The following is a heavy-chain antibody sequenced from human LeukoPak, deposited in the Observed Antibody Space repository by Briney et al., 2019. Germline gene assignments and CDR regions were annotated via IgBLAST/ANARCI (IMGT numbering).Heavy chain of an antibody. Sequence: ASVKVSFKASGYTFSNYYMHWVRQAPGQGLEWMGVINPSGGSTSYAQKFQGRVTMTRDTSTSTVYMELSSLRSEDTAVYYCARGVFGDNSGRNWFDPWGQGTLVTVSS. CDR1: GYTFSNYY. D-gene: IGHD4-23*01. CDR2: INPSGGST. V-gene: IGHV1-46*01. J-gene: IGHJ5*02. CDR3: ARGVFGDNSGRNWFDP.